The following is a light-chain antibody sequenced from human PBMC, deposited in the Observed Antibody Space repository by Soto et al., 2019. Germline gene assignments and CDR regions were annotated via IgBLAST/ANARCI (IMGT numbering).Light chain of an antibody. Sequence: DIVMTQSPLSLPVTPGEPASISCRSSQSLLHSNGYNYLDWYLQKPGQSPQLLIYLTSHRASGVPDRLSGSGSGTDFTLKISRVEAGDVGVYYCMQALQTPLTFGQGTRLEIK. CDR1: QSLLHSNGYNY. V-gene: IGKV2-28*01. CDR2: LTS. CDR3: MQALQTPLT. J-gene: IGKJ5*01.